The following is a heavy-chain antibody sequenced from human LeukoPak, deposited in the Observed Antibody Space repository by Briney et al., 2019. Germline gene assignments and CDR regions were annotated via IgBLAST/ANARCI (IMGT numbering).Heavy chain of an antibody. Sequence: GRSLRLSCAASGFTFSSYGMHWVRQAPGKGLEWVAVISYDGSNKYYADSVKGRFTISRDNSKNTLYLQMSSLRAEDTAVYYCVKAPLGFGDCWGQGTLVTVSS. V-gene: IGHV3-30*18. J-gene: IGHJ4*02. CDR3: VKAPLGFGDC. D-gene: IGHD3-3*01. CDR2: ISYDGSNK. CDR1: GFTFSSYG.